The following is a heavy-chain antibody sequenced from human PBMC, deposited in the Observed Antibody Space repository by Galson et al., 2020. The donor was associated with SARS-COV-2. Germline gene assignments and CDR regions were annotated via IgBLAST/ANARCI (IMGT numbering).Heavy chain of an antibody. V-gene: IGHV4-38-2*01. CDR1: GVSISTTNY. Sequence: SQTLSLTCAVSGVSISTTNYWSWIRQAPGKGLEWIGSVYPSGSTYFNPSLKSRVTISLATSKNQFSLRLTSVTAADTALYYCARQGVNMIVLVTVPGWYFDLWGRGTLVTVSA. CDR2: VYPSGST. CDR3: ARQGVNMIVLVTVPGWYFDL. J-gene: IGHJ2*01. D-gene: IGHD3-22*01.